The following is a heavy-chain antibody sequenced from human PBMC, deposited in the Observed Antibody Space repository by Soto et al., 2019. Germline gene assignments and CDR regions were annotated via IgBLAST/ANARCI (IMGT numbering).Heavy chain of an antibody. D-gene: IGHD4-4*01. CDR1: GLTVSGKKY. Sequence: DVQLVESGGGLIQPGGSLRLSCAVSGLTVSGKKYVDWVRQAPGQGLEWVSGFYDLDGTYYADSLKGRFTTSGDSSRTIVYLQMNDLRPDYTAVYYCATCHLHENAYDVWGQGTTVTVSS. J-gene: IGHJ3*01. CDR3: ATCHLHENAYDV. CDR2: FYDLDGT. V-gene: IGHV3-53*01.